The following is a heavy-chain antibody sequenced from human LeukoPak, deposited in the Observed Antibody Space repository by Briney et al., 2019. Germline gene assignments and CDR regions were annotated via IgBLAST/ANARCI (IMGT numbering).Heavy chain of an antibody. CDR2: ISSSSSTI. D-gene: IGHD3-22*01. CDR3: ARLSGYYYDPPFDY. Sequence: PGGSLRLSCAASGFTFSSYSMNWVRQAPGKGLEWVSYISSSSSTIYYADSVKGRFTISRDNAKNSLYLQMNSLRAEDTAVYYCARLSGYYYDPPFDYWGQGTLVTVSS. J-gene: IGHJ4*02. CDR1: GFTFSSYS. V-gene: IGHV3-48*01.